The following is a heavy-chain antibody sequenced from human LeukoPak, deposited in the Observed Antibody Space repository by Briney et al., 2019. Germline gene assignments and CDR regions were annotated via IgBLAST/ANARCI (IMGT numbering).Heavy chain of an antibody. CDR1: GYTFTGYY. D-gene: IGHD2-15*01. J-gene: IGHJ4*02. CDR3: ARDLSSVEGYFDY. CDR2: INPSGGST. Sequence: GASVTVSCKASGYTFTGYYMHWVRQAPGQGLEWMGIINPSGGSTSYAQKFQGRVTITRDTSTSTVYMELSSLRSEDTAVYYCARDLSSVEGYFDYWGQGTLVTVSS. V-gene: IGHV1-46*01.